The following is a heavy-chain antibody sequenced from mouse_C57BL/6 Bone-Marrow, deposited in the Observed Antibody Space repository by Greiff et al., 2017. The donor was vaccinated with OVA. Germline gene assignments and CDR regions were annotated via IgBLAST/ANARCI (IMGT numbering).Heavy chain of an antibody. CDR3: ARSHYYGSSYNAMDY. CDR2: INPNNGGT. J-gene: IGHJ4*01. V-gene: IGHV1-18*01. CDR1: GYTFTDYN. D-gene: IGHD1-1*01. Sequence: EVKLQESGPELVKPGASVKIPCKASGYTFTDYNMDWVKQSHGKSLEWIGDINPNNGGTIYNQKFKGKATLTVDKSSSTAYMELRSLTSEDTAVYYCARSHYYGSSYNAMDYWGQGTSVTVSS.